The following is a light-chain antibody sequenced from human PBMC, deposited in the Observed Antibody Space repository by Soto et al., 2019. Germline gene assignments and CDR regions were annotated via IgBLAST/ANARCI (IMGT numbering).Light chain of an antibody. CDR3: PQYDSWPRT. CDR1: QSVGTN. J-gene: IGKJ1*01. Sequence: EIGMKQSPATLSVSPGQRATLSCRASQSVGTNLAWYQQKPGQAPRLLMYGASTGASGFPARFSGSGSETEFTLTINSLQSGDFAVYYCPQYDSWPRTFGQGTKV. CDR2: GAS. V-gene: IGKV3-15*01.